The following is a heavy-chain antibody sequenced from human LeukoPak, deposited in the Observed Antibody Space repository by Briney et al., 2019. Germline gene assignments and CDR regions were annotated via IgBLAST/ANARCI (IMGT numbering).Heavy chain of an antibody. Sequence: GGSLRLSCAASGFTFSSYAMSWVRQAPGKGLEWVSYISSSGSTIYYADSVKGRFTISRDNAKNSLYLQMNSLRAEDTAVYYCARDVVAGFLYYYGMDVWGQGTTVTVSS. CDR2: ISSSGSTI. CDR3: ARDVVAGFLYYYGMDV. CDR1: GFTFSSYA. D-gene: IGHD6-19*01. J-gene: IGHJ6*02. V-gene: IGHV3-48*04.